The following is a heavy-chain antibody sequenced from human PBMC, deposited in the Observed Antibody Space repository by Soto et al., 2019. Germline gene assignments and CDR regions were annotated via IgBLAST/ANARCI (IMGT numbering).Heavy chain of an antibody. J-gene: IGHJ4*02. CDR1: GFSLSSTRVA. D-gene: IGHD6-19*01. CDR2: IYWDDDK. CDR3: AHSVVAGLGYYFDY. Sequence: QITLKESGPTLVKPRQTLTLTCTFSGFSLSSTRVAVGWIRQPPGKALEWLALIYWDDDKRYSPFLKSRLTITKDTSKNQAVLTMTNMDPVDTATYYCAHSVVAGLGYYFDYWGQGTLVTVSS. V-gene: IGHV2-5*02.